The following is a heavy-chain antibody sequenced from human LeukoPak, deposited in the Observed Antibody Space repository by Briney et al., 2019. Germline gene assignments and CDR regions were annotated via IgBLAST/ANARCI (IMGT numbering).Heavy chain of an antibody. CDR3: ARRRLFLAHAFDI. CDR2: IYHSGST. Sequence: SEILSLTCTVSGGSISSYYLSWIRQPPGKGLEWIGSIYHSGSTSYNPSLKSRVTISVDTSKNQFSLKLSSVTAADTALYYCARRRLFLAHAFDIWGQGTMVTVSS. J-gene: IGHJ3*02. V-gene: IGHV4-59*08. CDR1: GGSISSYY. D-gene: IGHD4/OR15-4a*01.